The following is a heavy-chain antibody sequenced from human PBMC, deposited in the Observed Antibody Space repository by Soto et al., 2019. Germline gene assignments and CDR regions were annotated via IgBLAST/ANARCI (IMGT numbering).Heavy chain of an antibody. CDR3: AKDRVIAAAGYSNWFDP. CDR1: GFTFSSYA. J-gene: IGHJ5*02. Sequence: GGSLRLSCAASGFTFSSYAMSWVRQAPGKGLEWVSAISGSGGSTYYADSVKGRFTISRDNSKNTLYLQMNSLRAEDTAVYYCAKDRVIAAAGYSNWFDPWGQGTLVTVSS. V-gene: IGHV3-23*01. D-gene: IGHD6-13*01. CDR2: ISGSGGST.